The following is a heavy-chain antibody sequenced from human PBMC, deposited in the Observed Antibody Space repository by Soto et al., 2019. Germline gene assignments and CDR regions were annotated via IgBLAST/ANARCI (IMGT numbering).Heavy chain of an antibody. V-gene: IGHV1-69*06. J-gene: IGHJ6*02. CDR3: ARDRIQLRLGKYSFNGMDV. CDR2: IVPRFGSP. D-gene: IGHD3-16*01. CDR1: GGTFSDYA. Sequence: QVQLVQSGAEMRKPGSSLRVSCKASGGTFSDYAFSWVRQAPGQGLEWMGGIVPRFGSPNYAQKFGGRVTITADTASSTVYLALSSLRFDDTAAYFCARDRIQLRLGKYSFNGMDVWGQGTTIIASS.